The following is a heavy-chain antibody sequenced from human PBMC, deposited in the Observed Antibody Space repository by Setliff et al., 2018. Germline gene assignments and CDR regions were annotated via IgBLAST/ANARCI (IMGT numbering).Heavy chain of an antibody. V-gene: IGHV1-69*13. J-gene: IGHJ6*03. Sequence: SVKVSCKASGGTFSSYAISWVRQAPGQGLEWMGGIIPIFGTANYAQKFQGRVTITADESTSTAYMELSSLRSEDTAVYYCARDVRHYDILTGYPYYYYYYMDVWGKGTTVTV. D-gene: IGHD3-9*01. CDR1: GGTFSSYA. CDR2: IIPIFGTA. CDR3: ARDVRHYDILTGYPYYYYYYMDV.